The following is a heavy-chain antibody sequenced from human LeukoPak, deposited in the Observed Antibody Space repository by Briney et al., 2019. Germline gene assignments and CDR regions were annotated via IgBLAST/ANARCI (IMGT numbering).Heavy chain of an antibody. CDR2: IHPNSGDT. CDR1: GYSFTDHY. CDR3: TREDF. Sequence: ASMKVSCKASGYSFTDHYIHWVRQAPGQGLEWVAWIHPNSGDTMSAQKFQGRVTVTRDTSIRTVYMELSRLTSDDTAIYYCTREDFWGRGTLVTVSS. V-gene: IGHV1-2*02. J-gene: IGHJ4*02.